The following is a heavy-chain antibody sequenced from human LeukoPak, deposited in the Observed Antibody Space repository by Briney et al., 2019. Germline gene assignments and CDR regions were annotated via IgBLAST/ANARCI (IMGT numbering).Heavy chain of an antibody. CDR2: IIPIFGTA. CDR1: GYTFTSYG. D-gene: IGHD6-19*01. V-gene: IGHV1-69*06. CDR3: ARVAGYSSGWYNDY. J-gene: IGHJ4*02. Sequence: ASVKVSCKASGYTFTSYGISWVRQAPGQGLEWMGGIIPIFGTANYAQKFQGRVTITADKSTSTAYMELSSLRSEDTAVYYCARVAGYSSGWYNDYWGQGTLVTVSS.